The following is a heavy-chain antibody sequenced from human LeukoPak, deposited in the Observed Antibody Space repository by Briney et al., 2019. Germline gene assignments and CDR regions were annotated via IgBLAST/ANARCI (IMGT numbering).Heavy chain of an antibody. CDR1: GYTXTGYY. V-gene: IGHV1-2*02. Sequence: ASVKVSCKASGYTXTGYYVNWVRQAPGQGLEWMGWINPNSGGTNYAQKFQGRVTMTRDTSISTAYMELSRLRSDDTAVYYCAREGYYSGGACLDYWGQGTLVTVSS. CDR3: AREGYYSGGACLDY. J-gene: IGHJ4*02. CDR2: INPNSGGT. D-gene: IGHD2-15*01.